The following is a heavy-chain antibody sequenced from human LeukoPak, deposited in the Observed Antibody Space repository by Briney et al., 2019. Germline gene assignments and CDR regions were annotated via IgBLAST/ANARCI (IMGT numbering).Heavy chain of an antibody. Sequence: GGSLRLSCAASGFTFSNYAMSWVRQAPGKGLEWVSAITGSGGNTYYADSVKGRFTMSRDNSKNTVFLQMNSLRAEDTAVYYCAKWGDYDVLTGYYVSDYWGQGTLVTVSS. CDR2: ITGSGGNT. D-gene: IGHD3-9*01. CDR1: GFTFSNYA. CDR3: AKWGDYDVLTGYYVSDY. J-gene: IGHJ4*02. V-gene: IGHV3-23*01.